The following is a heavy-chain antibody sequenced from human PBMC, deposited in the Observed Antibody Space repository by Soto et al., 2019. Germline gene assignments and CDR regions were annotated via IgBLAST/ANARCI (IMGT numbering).Heavy chain of an antibody. V-gene: IGHV1-69*01. CDR2: IIPIFGTA. CDR1: GGTFSSYA. Sequence: QVQLVQSGAEVKKPGSSVKVSCKASGGTFSSYAISWVRQAPGQGLEWMGGIIPIFGTANYAQKFQGRVTITADDSTGTAYMELSSLRSEDTAVYYCARDRMILGYCSGGSCFGWFDPWGQGTLVTVSS. CDR3: ARDRMILGYCSGGSCFGWFDP. J-gene: IGHJ5*02. D-gene: IGHD2-15*01.